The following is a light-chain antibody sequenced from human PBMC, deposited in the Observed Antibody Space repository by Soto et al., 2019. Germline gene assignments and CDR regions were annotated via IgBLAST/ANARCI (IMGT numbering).Light chain of an antibody. CDR2: DVS. Sequence: QSVLTQPASVSGSPGQSITISCTGTSSDVGGYNYVSCYQQHPGKAPKLMIYDVSNRPSGVSNGFSGSKSGNTASLTISGLQAEDEADYYCSSYTSSSTVVFGGGTKLTVL. CDR1: SSDVGGYNY. J-gene: IGLJ2*01. V-gene: IGLV2-14*01. CDR3: SSYTSSSTVV.